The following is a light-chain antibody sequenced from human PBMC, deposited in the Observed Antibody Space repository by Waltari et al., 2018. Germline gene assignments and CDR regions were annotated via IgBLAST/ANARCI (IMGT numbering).Light chain of an antibody. CDR3: QHYGSS. Sequence: EIVLTQSPGTLSLSPGERATLSCRASQSVSSSYLAWYQQKPGQAPRLLIYGASSRATGIPDRFSGSGSGTDFTLTISRLEPKDFAVYYCQHYGSSFGPGTKVDIK. V-gene: IGKV3-20*01. CDR2: GAS. J-gene: IGKJ3*01. CDR1: QSVSSSY.